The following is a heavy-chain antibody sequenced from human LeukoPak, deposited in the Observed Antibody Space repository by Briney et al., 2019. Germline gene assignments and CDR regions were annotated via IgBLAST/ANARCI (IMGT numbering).Heavy chain of an antibody. CDR3: AREEVNYGGYDYYYYYYMDV. CDR2: IIPIFGTA. D-gene: IGHD4-23*01. V-gene: IGHV1-69*05. Sequence: SVKVSCKASGGTFSSYAISWVRQAPGQGLEWMGGIIPIFGTANYAQKFQGRVTITTDESTSTAYMELSSLRSEDTAVYYCAREEVNYGGYDYYYYYYMDVWGKGTTVTVSS. J-gene: IGHJ6*03. CDR1: GGTFSSYA.